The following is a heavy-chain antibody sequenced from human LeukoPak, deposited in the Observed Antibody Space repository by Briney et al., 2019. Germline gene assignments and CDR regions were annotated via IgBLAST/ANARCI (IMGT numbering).Heavy chain of an antibody. Sequence: PGGSLRLSCAASGFTFVDYAMSWVRQAPGKGLEWVSGINWNGGSTGYADSVKGRFTISRDNAKNSLYLQMNSLRAEDTALYYCARGPSVWFGEYHDYWGQGTLVTVSS. CDR1: GFTFVDYA. CDR2: INWNGGST. V-gene: IGHV3-20*04. J-gene: IGHJ4*02. CDR3: ARGPSVWFGEYHDY. D-gene: IGHD3-10*01.